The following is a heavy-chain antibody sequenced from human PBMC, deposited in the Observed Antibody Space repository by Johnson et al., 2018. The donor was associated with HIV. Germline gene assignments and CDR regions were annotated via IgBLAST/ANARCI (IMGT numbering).Heavy chain of an antibody. Sequence: QVQLVESGGGLVKPGGSLRLSCAASGFTFSDYYMTWIRQAPGKGLEWLSFISSSGDIIRYADSVKGRFTISRDNSKNTLYLQMNSLRAEDTAIYYCARDSGEQLRYAFDIWGQGTMVTVSS. CDR3: ARDSGEQLRYAFDI. V-gene: IGHV3-11*04. D-gene: IGHD3-10*01. CDR2: ISSSGDII. J-gene: IGHJ3*02. CDR1: GFTFSDYY.